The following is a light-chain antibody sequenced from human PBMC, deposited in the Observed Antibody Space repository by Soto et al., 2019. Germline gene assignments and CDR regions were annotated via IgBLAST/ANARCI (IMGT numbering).Light chain of an antibody. Sequence: QSVLTQSPSASGTPGQRVTISCSGSASTIGRNYVYWYQQLPGTAPKLLIYRNSQRLSGVPDRFSGSKSGTSASLAISGLRSEDEADYYCAAWDDNLSGLYVFGAGTKLTVL. V-gene: IGLV1-47*01. CDR1: ASTIGRNY. CDR2: RNS. CDR3: AAWDDNLSGLYV. J-gene: IGLJ1*01.